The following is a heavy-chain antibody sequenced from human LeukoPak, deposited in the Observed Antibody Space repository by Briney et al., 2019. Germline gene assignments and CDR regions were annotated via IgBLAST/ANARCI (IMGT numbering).Heavy chain of an antibody. V-gene: IGHV4-4*02. J-gene: IGHJ4*02. D-gene: IGHD2-15*01. CDR3: ARVALEGYCSGGSCYWDY. Sequence: SGTLSLTCAVSGGSISSSNWWSWVRQPPGKGLEWIGEIYHSGSTNYNPSLKSRVTISVDKSKNQFSLKLSSVTAADTAVYYCARVALEGYCSGGSCYWDYWGQGTLVTVSS. CDR1: GGSISSSNW. CDR2: IYHSGST.